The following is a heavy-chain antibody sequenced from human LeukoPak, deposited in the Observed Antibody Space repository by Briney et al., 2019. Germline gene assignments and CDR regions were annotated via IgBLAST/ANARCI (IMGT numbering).Heavy chain of an antibody. CDR3: ARERDDFWSGYYL. Sequence: PGGSLRLSCAASGFTFSSYNMNWVRQAPGKGLEWVSSIGSSSSYIYYADSVKGRFTISRDNAKKSLYLRVNSLRAEDTAVYYCARERDDFWSGYYLWGQGTLVTVSS. CDR2: IGSSSSYI. D-gene: IGHD3-3*01. V-gene: IGHV3-21*01. J-gene: IGHJ4*02. CDR1: GFTFSSYN.